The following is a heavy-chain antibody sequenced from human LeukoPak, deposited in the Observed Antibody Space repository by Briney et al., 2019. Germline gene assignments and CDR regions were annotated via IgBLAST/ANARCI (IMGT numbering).Heavy chain of an antibody. J-gene: IGHJ5*02. Sequence: SETLSLTCTVSGGSISSSSYYWGWIRQPPGKGLEWIGSIYYSGSTYYNPSLKSRVTISVDTSKNQFSLKLSSVTAADTAVYYCARHTCWFDPWGQGTLLTVSS. CDR1: GGSISSSSYY. V-gene: IGHV4-39*01. D-gene: IGHD3-16*01. CDR2: IYYSGST. CDR3: ARHTCWFDP.